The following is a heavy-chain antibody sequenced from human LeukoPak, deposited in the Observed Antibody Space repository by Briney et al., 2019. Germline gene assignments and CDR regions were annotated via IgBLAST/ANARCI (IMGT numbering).Heavy chain of an antibody. Sequence: SETLSLTCTVSNGSISTYYWSWIRQPPGKGLEWIGYIYTSGTTNYNPSLKSRVTISADTSKNHFSLKVNSVTAADTAVYYRAGSLPAPKEFAFWGQGTLVTVSS. V-gene: IGHV4-4*09. CDR3: AGSLPAPKEFAF. D-gene: IGHD2-2*01. J-gene: IGHJ4*02. CDR1: NGSISTYY. CDR2: IYTSGTT.